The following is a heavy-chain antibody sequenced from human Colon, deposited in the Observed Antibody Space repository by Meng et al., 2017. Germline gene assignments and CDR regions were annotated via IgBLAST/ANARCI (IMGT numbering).Heavy chain of an antibody. CDR1: GGSITSSDW. V-gene: IGHV4-4*02. CDR2: TYQNGRP. J-gene: IGHJ5*02. D-gene: IGHD6-19*01. Sequence: QVQLQESGLGLVKPSGTLSLTFTVSGGSITSSDWWSWVRQTPGKGLEWIGETYQNGRPNYNPSLKSRVTISVDKSKNQFSLNMTSVTAADTAVYYCAREVVVAGTRNWLDPWGQGILVTVSS. CDR3: AREVVVAGTRNWLDP.